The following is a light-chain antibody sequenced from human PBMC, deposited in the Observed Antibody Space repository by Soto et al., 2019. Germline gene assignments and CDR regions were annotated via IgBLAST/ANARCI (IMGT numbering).Light chain of an antibody. J-gene: IGKJ1*01. CDR2: GAS. Sequence: EIVLTQSPGTLSLSPGERATLSCRASKSINSSSLDWYQQRPGQAPRLLIYGASSRATGIPDKFSGSGSGTDFTLTLSRLESEDFAVYFGQQYGSAPRTFGQGTKVDSK. CDR1: KSINSSS. CDR3: QQYGSAPRT. V-gene: IGKV3-20*01.